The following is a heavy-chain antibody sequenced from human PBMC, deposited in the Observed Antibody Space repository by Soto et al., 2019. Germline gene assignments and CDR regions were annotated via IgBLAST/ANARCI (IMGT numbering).Heavy chain of an antibody. V-gene: IGHV4-61*01. D-gene: IGHD6-13*01. J-gene: IGHJ4*02. CDR3: AREGRGAAAGTTFDY. CDR1: GGSVSGGSYY. Sequence: PSETLSLTCTVSGGSVSGGSYYWSWIRQPPGKGLEWIGYIYYSGSTNYNPSLKSRVTISVDTSKNQFSLKLSSVTAADTAVYYCAREGRGAAAGTTFDYWGQGTLVTVSS. CDR2: IYYSGST.